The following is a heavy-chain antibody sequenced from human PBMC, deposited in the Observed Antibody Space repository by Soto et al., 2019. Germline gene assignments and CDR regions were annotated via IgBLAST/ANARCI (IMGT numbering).Heavy chain of an antibody. Sequence: GASVKVSCKASGYTFTSYGISWVRQAPGQGLEWMGWISAYNGNTNYAQKLQGRVTMTTDTSTSTAYMELRSLRSDDTAVYYCARVGRGSYYVENYFDYWAQGNLVTVSS. V-gene: IGHV1-18*01. D-gene: IGHD1-26*01. CDR1: GYTFTSYG. CDR3: ARVGRGSYYVENYFDY. J-gene: IGHJ4*02. CDR2: ISAYNGNT.